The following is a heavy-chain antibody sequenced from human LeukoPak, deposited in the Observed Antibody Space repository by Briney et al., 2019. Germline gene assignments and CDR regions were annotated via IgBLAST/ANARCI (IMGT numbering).Heavy chain of an antibody. Sequence: GGSLRLSCTASGFTFSSYAMSWVRQAPGRGLQWVSDVSGSGGSTYYADSVKGHFTISRDNSKSTVYLQMTSLRVDDTAVYYCAKDGFDYWGQGTLVTVSS. V-gene: IGHV3-23*01. CDR3: AKDGFDY. CDR2: VSGSGGST. CDR1: GFTFSSYA. J-gene: IGHJ4*02.